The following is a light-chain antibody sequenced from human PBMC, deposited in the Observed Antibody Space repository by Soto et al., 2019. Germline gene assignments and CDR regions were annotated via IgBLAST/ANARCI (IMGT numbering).Light chain of an antibody. CDR3: QQYNNWPRT. J-gene: IGKJ2*02. CDR1: QSVGRN. Sequence: EIVMTQSPVTLSVSPGDRATLSCRASQSVGRNLAWYQQKPGQAPRLLIYGASLRATGVPARFSGSGSGTDFTLTISSLQSEEFALYYCQQYNNWPRTFGQGTKLEIK. CDR2: GAS. V-gene: IGKV3-15*01.